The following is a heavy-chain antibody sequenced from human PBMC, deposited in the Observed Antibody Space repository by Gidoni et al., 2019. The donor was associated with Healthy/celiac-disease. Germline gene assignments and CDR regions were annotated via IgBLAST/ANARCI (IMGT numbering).Heavy chain of an antibody. CDR2: FSGYNGNT. CDR3: ARDCSSTSCYTDYYMDV. J-gene: IGHJ6*03. D-gene: IGHD2-2*02. V-gene: IGHV1-18*01. CDR1: GYTFTNSG. Sequence: QVQLMQSGAEVKKPGASVKVSCTDSGYTFTNSGISWVRQAPGQGLEWMGWFSGYNGNTNYAQQLQGRVTMTADTVTSTADMELMSLRSEDTAVYYCARDCSSTSCYTDYYMDVWGKGTTVTVSS.